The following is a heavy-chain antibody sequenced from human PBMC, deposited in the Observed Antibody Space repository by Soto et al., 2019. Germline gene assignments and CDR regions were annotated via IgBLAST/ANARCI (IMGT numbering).Heavy chain of an antibody. CDR2: IYYSGST. CDR3: ARDRRSGYDFDYYYYYGMDV. V-gene: IGHV4-31*03. J-gene: IGHJ6*02. Sequence: PSETLSLTCTVSGGSISSGGYYWSWIRQHPGKGLEWIGYIYYSGSTYYNPSLKSRVTISVDTSKNQFSLKLSSVTAADTAVYYCARDRRSGYDFDYYYYYGMDVWGQGTTVTVSS. CDR1: GGSISSGGYY. D-gene: IGHD5-12*01.